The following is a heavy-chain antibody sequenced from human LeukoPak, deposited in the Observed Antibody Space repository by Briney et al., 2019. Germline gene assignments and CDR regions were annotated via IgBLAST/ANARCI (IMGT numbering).Heavy chain of an antibody. CDR2: IYYSGST. V-gene: IGHV4-39*01. CDR1: GGSISSSSYY. CDR3: ARHAYCGGDCKESLPEYFQH. J-gene: IGHJ1*01. Sequence: SETLSLTCTVSGGSISSSSYYWGWTRQPPGKGLEWIGSIYYSGSTYYNPSLKSRVTISVDTSKNQFSLKLSSVTAADTAVYYCARHAYCGGDCKESLPEYFQHWGQGTLVTVSS. D-gene: IGHD2-21*02.